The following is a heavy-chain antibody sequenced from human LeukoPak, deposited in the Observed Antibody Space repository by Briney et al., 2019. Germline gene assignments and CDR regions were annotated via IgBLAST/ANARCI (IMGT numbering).Heavy chain of an antibody. D-gene: IGHD4-17*01. Sequence: SETLSLTCTVSGGSISSGSYYWSWIRQPAGKGLEWIGRIYTSGSTNYNPSLKSRVTISVDTSKNQFSLKLSSVTAADTAVYYCARGPPTVTGAFDIWGQGTMVTVSS. CDR3: ARGPPTVTGAFDI. J-gene: IGHJ3*02. CDR1: GGSISSGSYY. V-gene: IGHV4-61*02. CDR2: IYTSGST.